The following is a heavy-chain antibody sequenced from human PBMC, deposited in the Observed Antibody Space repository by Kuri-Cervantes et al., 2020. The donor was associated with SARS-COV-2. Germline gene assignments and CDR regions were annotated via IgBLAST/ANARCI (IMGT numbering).Heavy chain of an antibody. V-gene: IGHV1-3*01. CDR2: INAGNGNT. CDR1: GYTFTSYA. J-gene: IGHJ6*02. CDR3: ARDHGMDEPYDFWSGYSSYYYYGMDV. D-gene: IGHD3-3*01. Sequence: ASVKVSCKASGYTFTSYAMHWVRQAPGQRLEWMGWINAGNGNTKYSQKFQGRVTMTRDTSTSTVYMELSSLRSEDTAVYYCARDHGMDEPYDFWSGYSSYYYYGMDVWGQGTTVTVSS.